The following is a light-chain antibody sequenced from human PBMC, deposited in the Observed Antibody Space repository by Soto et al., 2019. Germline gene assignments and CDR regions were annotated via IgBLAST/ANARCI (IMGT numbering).Light chain of an antibody. V-gene: IGLV1-44*01. J-gene: IGLJ1*01. CDR2: SNY. CDR3: AAWDASLNGYV. Sequence: SGLTQPRAASGTRGQRVTISCKRSSSNIGSKTVNWYQQLPGTAPKLLIYSNYQRPSGVPDRFSGSKSGTSASLAISGLQSEEEADYYCAAWDASLNGYVFGTGTKVTVL. CDR1: SSNIGSKT.